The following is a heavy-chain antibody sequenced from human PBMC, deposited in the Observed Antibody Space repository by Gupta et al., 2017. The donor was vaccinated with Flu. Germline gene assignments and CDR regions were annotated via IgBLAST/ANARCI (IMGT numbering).Heavy chain of an antibody. CDR3: VRNRGWQQFDY. J-gene: IGHJ4*02. V-gene: IGHV3-7*01. D-gene: IGHD5-24*01. CDR2: IAADDSVK. Sequence: EEQLVESGGGLVQPGGSLRLSCAASGFTFRSYWMDWVRQAPGKGLERVANIAADDSVKNYADSVKGRFTISRDDAKNSLYLQMNSLRAEDTAVYYCVRNRGWQQFDYWGQGALVTVSS. CDR1: GFTFRSYW.